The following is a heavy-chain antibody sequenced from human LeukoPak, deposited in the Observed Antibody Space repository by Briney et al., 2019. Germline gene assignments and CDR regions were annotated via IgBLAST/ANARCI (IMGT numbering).Heavy chain of an antibody. CDR2: IKQDGSEK. CDR1: GFTFSSYW. V-gene: IGHV3-7*04. J-gene: IGHJ4*02. Sequence: GGSLRLSCAASGFTFSSYWMTWVRQAPGKGLEWVAYIKQDGSEKYYVDSVRGRFTISRDNAENSLYLEVNSLRVEDTAVYYCARVMNGGAFEYWGQGTLVTVSS. CDR3: ARVMNGGAFEY. D-gene: IGHD2-8*01.